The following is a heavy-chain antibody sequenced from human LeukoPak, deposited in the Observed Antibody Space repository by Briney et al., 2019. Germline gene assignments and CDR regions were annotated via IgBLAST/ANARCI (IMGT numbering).Heavy chain of an antibody. V-gene: IGHV4-39*01. J-gene: IGHJ4*02. CDR2: IYYSGIT. Sequence: PSETLSLTCTVSGDSISSSSYYWGWIRQPPGKGLEWIGTIYYSGITYYNPSLKSRVTISVDPSKNQFSLKLSSVTAADTAVYYCASPSGIYYLTFGYWGQGTLVTVSS. CDR1: GDSISSSSYY. D-gene: IGHD1-26*01. CDR3: ASPSGIYYLTFGY.